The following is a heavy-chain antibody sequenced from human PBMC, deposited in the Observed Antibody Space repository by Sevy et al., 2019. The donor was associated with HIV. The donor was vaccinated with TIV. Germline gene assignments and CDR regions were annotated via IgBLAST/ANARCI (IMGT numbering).Heavy chain of an antibody. CDR2: IIPIPGIP. Sequence: ASVMVSCKASGGTFSSYAINWVRQAPGRGLEWMGRIIPIPGIPNYARKFQGRVTITADKSTGTAYIELSSLRSEETAVYYCVRDASSYCTSYSCYGGWFDPWGQGTLVTVSS. V-gene: IGHV1-69*04. CDR3: VRDASSYCTSYSCYGGWFDP. J-gene: IGHJ5*02. D-gene: IGHD2-2*01. CDR1: GGTFSSYA.